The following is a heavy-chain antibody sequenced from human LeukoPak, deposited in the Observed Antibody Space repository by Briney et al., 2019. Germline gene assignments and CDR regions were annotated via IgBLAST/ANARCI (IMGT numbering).Heavy chain of an antibody. CDR3: ARSARDCSGGSCFSDY. D-gene: IGHD2-15*01. Sequence: ASVKVSCKASGYTFTSYYMHWVRQAPGLGLEWMGVINPSGGNTGYAQKFQGRVSMARDTSTSTVHMELSSLRSEDTAVYYCARSARDCSGGSCFSDYWGQGTLVTVSS. CDR1: GYTFTSYY. CDR2: INPSGGNT. V-gene: IGHV1-46*01. J-gene: IGHJ4*02.